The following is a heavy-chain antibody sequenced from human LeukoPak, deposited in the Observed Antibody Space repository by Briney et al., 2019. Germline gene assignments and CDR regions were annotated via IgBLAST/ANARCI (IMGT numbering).Heavy chain of an antibody. J-gene: IGHJ5*02. D-gene: IGHD5-18*01. V-gene: IGHV4-34*01. CDR2: INHSGST. CDR3: ARARRGYNYRGNWFDP. Sequence: SETLSLTCAVYGGSFSGYYWGWIRQPPGKGLDWIGEINHSGSTNYNPSLKSRVTISVDTSKNQFSLKLSSVTAADTAVYYCARARRGYNYRGNWFDPWGQGTLVTVSS. CDR1: GGSFSGYY.